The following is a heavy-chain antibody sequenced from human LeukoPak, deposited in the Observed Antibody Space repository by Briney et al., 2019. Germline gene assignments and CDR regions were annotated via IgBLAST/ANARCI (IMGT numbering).Heavy chain of an antibody. CDR1: GFTFSDYY. D-gene: IGHD3-22*01. V-gene: IGHV3-11*01. Sequence: TGGSLRLSCAASGFTFSDYYMSWIRQAPGKALEWVSYISSSGSTIYYADSVKGRFTISRDNAKNSLYLQMNSLRAEDTAVYYCARDRSYDSSGTTDYWGQGTLVTVSS. CDR2: ISSSGSTI. J-gene: IGHJ4*02. CDR3: ARDRSYDSSGTTDY.